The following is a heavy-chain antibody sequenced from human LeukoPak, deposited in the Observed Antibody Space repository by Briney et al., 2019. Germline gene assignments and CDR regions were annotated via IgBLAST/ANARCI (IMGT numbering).Heavy chain of an antibody. CDR1: GFTFSSYW. J-gene: IGHJ5*02. Sequence: PGGPLRLSCAASGFTFSSYWMSWVRQAPGKGLEWVANIKQDGSEKYYVDSVKGRFTISRDNAKNSLYLQMNSLRAEDTAVYYCARDMYSSSWVWFDPWGQGTLVTVSS. CDR3: ARDMYSSSWVWFDP. V-gene: IGHV3-7*01. D-gene: IGHD6-13*01. CDR2: IKQDGSEK.